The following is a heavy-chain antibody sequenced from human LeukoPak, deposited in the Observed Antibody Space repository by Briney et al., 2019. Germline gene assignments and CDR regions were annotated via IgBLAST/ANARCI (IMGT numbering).Heavy chain of an antibody. V-gene: IGHV1-2*02. Sequence: ATVTVSCKASGYTFTGYYMHWVRQAPGQGLEWMGWINPNSGGTNYAQKFQGRVTMTRDTSISTAYMELSRLRSDDTAVYYCARLVIGVGKSGTVVDYWGQGTLVTVSS. J-gene: IGHJ4*02. CDR3: ARLVIGVGKSGTVVDY. CDR1: GYTFTGYY. D-gene: IGHD1/OR15-1a*01. CDR2: INPNSGGT.